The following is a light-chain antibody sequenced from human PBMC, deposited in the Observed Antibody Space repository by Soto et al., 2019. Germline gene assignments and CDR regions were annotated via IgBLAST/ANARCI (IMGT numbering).Light chain of an antibody. J-gene: IGKJ5*01. V-gene: IGKV3D-15*01. CDR2: AAS. CDR3: QQYGNWPPIT. CDR1: QSVRSN. Sequence: EKVMTQSPATLSVSPGERATLSCRASQSVRSNLAWYQQNPGQPPRLLIYAASSRATGIPDRLSGSGSGTDFTLTISRLEPEDLAVYYCQQYGNWPPITFGQGTRLEIK.